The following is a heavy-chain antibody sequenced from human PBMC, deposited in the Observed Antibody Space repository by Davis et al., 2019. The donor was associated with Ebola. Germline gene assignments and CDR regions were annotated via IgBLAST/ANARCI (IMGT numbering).Heavy chain of an antibody. CDR2: ITGNGDTT. CDR1: GFIFSSDA. D-gene: IGHD1-1*01. V-gene: IGHV3-23*01. J-gene: IGHJ6*02. CDR3: AREPQVLGYCGMDV. Sequence: GESLKISCAASGFIFSSDAMSWVRQAPGKGLEWVSTITGNGDTTYDADSLKGRFTISRDNSKNTLYLQMSSLRVEDTAVYYCAREPQVLGYCGMDVWGQGTTVTVSS.